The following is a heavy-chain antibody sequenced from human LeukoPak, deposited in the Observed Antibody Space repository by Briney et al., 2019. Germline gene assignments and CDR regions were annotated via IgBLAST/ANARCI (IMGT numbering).Heavy chain of an antibody. J-gene: IGHJ4*02. CDR1: GFTFSNYW. CDR2: TNSDGSST. Sequence: WSLRLSCAASGFTFSNYWMHWVRQAPGKGLVWVSRTNSDGSSTRYADSVMGRFTISRDNAKNTLYLQMNSLRAEDTAVYYCASISYDSTGYYDYWGQGTLVTVSS. D-gene: IGHD3-22*01. V-gene: IGHV3-74*01. CDR3: ASISYDSTGYYDY.